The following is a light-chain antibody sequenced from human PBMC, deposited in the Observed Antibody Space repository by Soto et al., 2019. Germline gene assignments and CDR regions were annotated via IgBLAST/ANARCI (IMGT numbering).Light chain of an antibody. CDR3: QHYNSYGT. Sequence: EVVMTQSPAILSVSPGERVTLSCKASQSVRSNLAWYRMKPGQAPKLLIFGASTRASGVPDRFSGSGSGTEFTLTISSVQPDDFASYYCQHYNSYGTFGQGTKVDIK. J-gene: IGKJ1*01. CDR1: QSVRSN. CDR2: GAS. V-gene: IGKV3-15*01.